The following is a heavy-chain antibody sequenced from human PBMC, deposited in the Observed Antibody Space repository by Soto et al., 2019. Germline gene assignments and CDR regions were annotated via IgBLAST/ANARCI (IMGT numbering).Heavy chain of an antibody. CDR1: GSSISSSGYY. CDR3: ARAPKVSGSAQTRPDF. Sequence: PSETLSLTCTVSGSSISSSGYYWGWIRQPPGRGLEWIGSLYYNVGTYYNPSLKSRVTISADTSANQFSLTLTSLTAADTAVYYCARAPKVSGSAQTRPDFWGQGSLVTVSS. J-gene: IGHJ4*02. V-gene: IGHV4-39*01. D-gene: IGHD6-6*01. CDR2: LYYNVGT.